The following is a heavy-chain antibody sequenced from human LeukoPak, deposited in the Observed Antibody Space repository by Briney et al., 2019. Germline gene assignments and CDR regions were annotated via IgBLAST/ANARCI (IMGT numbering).Heavy chain of an antibody. CDR1: GFTFSSYW. V-gene: IGHV3-7*01. D-gene: IGHD1-14*01. CDR2: IKQDGTER. CDR3: ARVEPTKSDDC. Sequence: GGSLRLSCEASGFTFSSYWMSWVRQAPGKGLQWVANIKQDGTERNYVDSVRGRFTISRDNAENLVYLQMNSLRDDDTAVYYCARVEPTKSDDCWGQGTLVTVSS. J-gene: IGHJ4*02.